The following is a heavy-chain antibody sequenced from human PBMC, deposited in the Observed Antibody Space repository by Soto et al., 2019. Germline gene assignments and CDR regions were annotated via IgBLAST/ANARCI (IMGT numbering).Heavy chain of an antibody. D-gene: IGHD3-9*01. Sequence: EVQLLESGGGLVPPGGSLRLSCAASGFTYSTDPMNWVRQAPGKGLDWVSAISSSGATIYYADSVKGRFTISRDNSKNTLYLQMNSLRGEDTALYYCAKGLLTGSYLYYAMDVWGQGTTVTVSS. CDR2: ISSSGATI. J-gene: IGHJ6*02. CDR3: AKGLLTGSYLYYAMDV. CDR1: GFTYSTDP. V-gene: IGHV3-23*01.